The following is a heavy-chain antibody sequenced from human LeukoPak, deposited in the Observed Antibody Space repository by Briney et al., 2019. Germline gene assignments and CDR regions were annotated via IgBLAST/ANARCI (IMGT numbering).Heavy chain of an antibody. J-gene: IGHJ4*02. CDR1: GFTFSSYG. CDR2: IRYDGSNK. CDR3: AKEGFLEWLYPRWYFDY. Sequence: GGSLGPSCAASGFTFSSYGMNGVPRPPGKGREGVAFIRYDGSNKYYADSVKGRFTISRDNSKNTLYLQMNSLRAEDTAVYYCAKEGFLEWLYPRWYFDYWGQGTLVTVSS. D-gene: IGHD3-3*01. V-gene: IGHV3-30*02.